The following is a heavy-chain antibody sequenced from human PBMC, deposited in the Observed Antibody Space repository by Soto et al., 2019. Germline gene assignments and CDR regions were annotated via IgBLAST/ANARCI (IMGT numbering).Heavy chain of an antibody. CDR3: TRTPPAPPGRRDYYSGMDV. J-gene: IGHJ6*02. V-gene: IGHV3-21*01. D-gene: IGHD6-13*01. CDR2: ITPTSRFI. Sequence: EVQLMESGGGLVKPGGSLRLSCAASGFTFSTYTMNWVRWASGKGLEWVSSITPTSRFIYYADSVRGRFTISRDDTKSSLYLHMNSLRAEDTAVYYCTRTPPAPPGRRDYYSGMDVWGQGTTATVSS. CDR1: GFTFSTYT.